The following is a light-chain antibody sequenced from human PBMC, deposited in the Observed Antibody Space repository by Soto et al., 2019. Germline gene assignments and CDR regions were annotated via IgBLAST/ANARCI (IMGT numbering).Light chain of an antibody. J-gene: IGLJ3*02. V-gene: IGLV2-14*01. CDR2: EVS. CDR3: SSFTISNTLV. Sequence: QSALTQPASVSGSPGQSITISCTGTSSDVGGYNYVSWYQQHPGKAPKLMIYEVSNRPSGVSNRFSGSKSGNTASLTISGLQAEDEAEYYCSSFTISNTLVFGGGTKLTVL. CDR1: SSDVGGYNY.